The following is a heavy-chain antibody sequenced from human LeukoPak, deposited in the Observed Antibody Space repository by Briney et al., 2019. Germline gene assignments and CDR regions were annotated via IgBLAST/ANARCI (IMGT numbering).Heavy chain of an antibody. Sequence: PGGSLRLSCAASGFTFSSYVMNWVRQAPGKGLEWVSTISGSGGSTYYADSVKGRFTISRDNSKSTLSLRMNSLRAEDTAVYYCAKDRRYSYGYDFWGQGTLVTVSS. J-gene: IGHJ4*02. CDR2: ISGSGGST. CDR1: GFTFSSYV. V-gene: IGHV3-23*01. D-gene: IGHD5-18*01. CDR3: AKDRRYSYGYDF.